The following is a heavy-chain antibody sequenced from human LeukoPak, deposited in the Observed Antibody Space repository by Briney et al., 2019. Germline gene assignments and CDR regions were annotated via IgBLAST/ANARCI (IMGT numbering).Heavy chain of an antibody. Sequence: ASVKVSCKASGYSFTGYLIHWVRQAPGQGLEWMGWIDPKSGVTNSAQKFQGRVTMTRDTSNSTVYVELDSLRSDDTAVYRARLGEDGDDMDVWGKGTTV. J-gene: IGHJ6*03. CDR1: GYSFTGYL. CDR3: RLGEDGDDMDV. D-gene: IGHD4-17*01. CDR2: IDPKSGVT. V-gene: IGHV1-2*02.